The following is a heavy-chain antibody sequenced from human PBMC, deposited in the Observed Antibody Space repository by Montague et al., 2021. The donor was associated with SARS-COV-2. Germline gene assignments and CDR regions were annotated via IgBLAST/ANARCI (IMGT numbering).Heavy chain of an antibody. J-gene: IGHJ5*02. Sequence: SETLSLTCTVSGASISLNSHSWVWLRQPPGRGLEWITSVHNTGNSYHNSSLQSRVTISRDTSQRQVSLRLNSMTTTDTAVYYCARLPTGFPNGFDTWGQGILVTVSS. V-gene: IGHV4-39*01. D-gene: IGHD3-9*01. CDR3: ARLPTGFPNGFDT. CDR1: GASISLNSHS. CDR2: VHNTGNS.